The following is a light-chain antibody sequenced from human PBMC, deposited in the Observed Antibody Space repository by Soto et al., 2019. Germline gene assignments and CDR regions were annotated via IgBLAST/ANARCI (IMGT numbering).Light chain of an antibody. CDR3: QQRGDRPLYT. V-gene: IGKV3-11*01. CDR2: DAS. J-gene: IGKJ2*01. CDR1: QSVGRY. Sequence: EIVLTQSPATLSLSPGERATLSCRASQSVGRYVTWYQQKPGQAPRLLIYDASNRAAGIPARFSGSGSGTDFTLTISGLETEDFAVYYCQQRGDRPLYTFGQGTKLEIK.